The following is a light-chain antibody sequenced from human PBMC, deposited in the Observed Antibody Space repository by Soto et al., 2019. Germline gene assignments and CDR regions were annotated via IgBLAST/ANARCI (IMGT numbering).Light chain of an antibody. J-gene: IGLJ3*02. V-gene: IGLV1-40*01. CDR2: ANT. CDR1: NSNIGAGYD. Sequence: QAVVTQPPSVSGAPGQRVTISCTGTNSNIGAGYDVHWYQQLPGTAPKLLIYANTNRPSGVPDRFSGSKSGTSASLAITGLQAGDEADYYCQSYDSSLRGSVFGGGTKLTVL. CDR3: QSYDSSLRGSV.